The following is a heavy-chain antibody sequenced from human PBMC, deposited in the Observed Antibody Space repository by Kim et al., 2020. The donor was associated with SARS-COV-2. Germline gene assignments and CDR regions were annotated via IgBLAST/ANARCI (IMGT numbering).Heavy chain of an antibody. CDR2: IVVGSGNT. CDR3: AAHPCSSTSCYTGYYGMDV. Sequence: SVKVSCKASGFTFTSSAVQWVRQARGQRLEWIGWIVVGSGNTNYAQKFQERVTITRDMSTSTAYMELSSLRSEDTAVYYCAAHPCSSTSCYTGYYGMDVWGQGTTVTVSS. V-gene: IGHV1-58*01. CDR1: GFTFTSSA. J-gene: IGHJ6*02. D-gene: IGHD2-2*02.